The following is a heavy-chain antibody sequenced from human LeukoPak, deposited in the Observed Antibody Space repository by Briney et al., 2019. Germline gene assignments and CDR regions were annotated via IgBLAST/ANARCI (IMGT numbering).Heavy chain of an antibody. CDR3: AMIKEG. CDR1: GFTFSNNW. V-gene: IGHV3-74*01. D-gene: IGHD3-22*01. J-gene: IGHJ4*02. CDR2: INSDGRTT. Sequence: EGSLRLSCAASGFTFSNNWMHWVRQAPGKGLVWVSRINSDGRTTTYADSVKGRFTISRDNAKNTLYLQMNSLRAEDTAVYYCAMIKEGWGQGTLVTVSS.